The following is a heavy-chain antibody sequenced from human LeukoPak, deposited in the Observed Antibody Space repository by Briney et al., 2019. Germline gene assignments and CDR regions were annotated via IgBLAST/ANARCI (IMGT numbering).Heavy chain of an antibody. V-gene: IGHV4-61*02. D-gene: IGHD4-17*01. CDR1: GGSISSGSYY. Sequence: PSETLSLTCTVSGGSISSGSYYWSWIRQPAGKGLEWIGRIYTSGSTNYNPSLKSRVTISVDTSKNQFSLKLSSVTAADTAVYYCARDRGAYGDYQFGYWGQGTLVTVSS. CDR3: ARDRGAYGDYQFGY. J-gene: IGHJ4*02. CDR2: IYTSGST.